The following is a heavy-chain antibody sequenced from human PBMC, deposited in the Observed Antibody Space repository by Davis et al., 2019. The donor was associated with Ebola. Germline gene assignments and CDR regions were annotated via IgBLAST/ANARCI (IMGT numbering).Heavy chain of an antibody. CDR2: MNPNNGNT. V-gene: IGHV1-8*01. CDR3: ARPTVATNYYYYYGMDV. J-gene: IGHJ6*02. D-gene: IGHD4-23*01. CDR1: GYTFTSYD. Sequence: AASVKVSCKASGYTFTSYDINWVRQATGQGLEWMGWMNPNNGNTGYAQKFQGRVTMTRNTSISTAYMELSSLRSEDTAVYYCARPTVATNYYYYYGMDVWGQGTTVTVSS.